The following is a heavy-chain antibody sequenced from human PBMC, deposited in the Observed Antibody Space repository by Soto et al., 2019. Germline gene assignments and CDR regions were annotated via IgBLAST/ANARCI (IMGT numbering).Heavy chain of an antibody. CDR2: IYSGGST. CDR3: ARVVPPLHTLPWPDAFDI. Sequence: EVQLVESGGGLVQPGGSLRLSCAASGFTVSSNYMTWVRQAPGKGLEWVSVIYSGGSTYYADSVKGRFTISRDNSKNTLYLQMNSLRAEDTAVYYCARVVPPLHTLPWPDAFDIWGQGTMVTVSS. V-gene: IGHV3-66*01. CDR1: GFTVSSNY. J-gene: IGHJ3*02.